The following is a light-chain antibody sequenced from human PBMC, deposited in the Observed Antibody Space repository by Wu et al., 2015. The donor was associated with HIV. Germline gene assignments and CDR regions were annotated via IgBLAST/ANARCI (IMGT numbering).Light chain of an antibody. CDR3: QQSRT. Sequence: EIVLTQSPATLPLSPGERATLSCRASQSISANYVTWYQLKSGQAPRLLIFGVSNRAAGVPPRFSGSGSGTDFTLTISSLQSEDFAVYYCQQSRTFGGGTKVEIK. CDR2: GVS. CDR1: QSISANY. V-gene: IGKV3/OR2-268*02. J-gene: IGKJ4*01.